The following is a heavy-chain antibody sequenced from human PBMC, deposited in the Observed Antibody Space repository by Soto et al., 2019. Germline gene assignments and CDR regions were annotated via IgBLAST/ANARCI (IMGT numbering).Heavy chain of an antibody. CDR2: ISSSSRTV. Sequence: ESGGGLVQPGESLRLSCAASGITFSSYSMNWVRQSPGKGLEWVSYISSSSRTVYYADSVKGRFTISRDNAKNSLFLQMNSLRAEDTAVYYCARDLYGDYAVGFWGQGTLVTVSS. D-gene: IGHD4-17*01. CDR3: ARDLYGDYAVGF. J-gene: IGHJ4*02. CDR1: GITFSSYS. V-gene: IGHV3-48*01.